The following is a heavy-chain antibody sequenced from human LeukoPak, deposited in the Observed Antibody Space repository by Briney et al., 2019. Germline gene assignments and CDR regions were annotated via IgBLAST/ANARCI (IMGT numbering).Heavy chain of an antibody. CDR1: GGSISDYY. Sequence: PSETLSLTCTVSGGSISDYYWSWIRQPPGKGLEWIGYIYYSGITKYNPSLKSRVTMSVDTSKNQFSLKLSSVTAADTAVYYCARDPHSSGWYDYWGQGTLVTVSS. V-gene: IGHV4-59*12. CDR3: ARDPHSSGWYDY. J-gene: IGHJ4*02. CDR2: IYYSGIT. D-gene: IGHD6-19*01.